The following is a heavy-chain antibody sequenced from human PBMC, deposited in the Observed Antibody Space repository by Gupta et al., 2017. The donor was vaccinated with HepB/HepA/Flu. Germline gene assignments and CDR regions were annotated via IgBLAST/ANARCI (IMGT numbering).Heavy chain of an antibody. Sequence: QLQLPESGSGLVKPSQTLSLACAVPGASISSGGYSWSWIRQPPGKGLEWIGYIYHSGSTYYNPSLKSRVTISVDRSKNQFSLKLSSVTAADTAVYYCARESGRYYDSSAYFDYWGQGTLVTVSS. V-gene: IGHV4-30-2*01. CDR1: GASISSGGYS. CDR3: ARESGRYYDSSAYFDY. CDR2: IYHSGST. D-gene: IGHD3-22*01. J-gene: IGHJ4*02.